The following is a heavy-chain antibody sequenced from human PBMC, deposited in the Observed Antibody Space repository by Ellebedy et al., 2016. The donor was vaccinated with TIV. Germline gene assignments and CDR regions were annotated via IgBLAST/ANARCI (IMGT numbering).Heavy chain of an antibody. D-gene: IGHD2-2*01. J-gene: IGHJ6*02. Sequence: MPSETLSLTRSVSGGSISSISYHWGWVRQSPGKGLEWIGNSHYSGSTYYNPSLRSRVTISVDTSKNQFSLELSSVTAADTAVYYCVLVAALKDRYYYYGVGVWGQGTTVTVSS. CDR2: SHYSGST. CDR3: VLVAALKDRYYYYGVGV. V-gene: IGHV4-39*07. CDR1: GGSISSISYH.